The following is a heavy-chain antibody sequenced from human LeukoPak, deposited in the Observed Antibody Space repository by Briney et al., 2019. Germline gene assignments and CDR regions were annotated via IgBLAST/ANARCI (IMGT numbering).Heavy chain of an antibody. J-gene: IGHJ6*04. CDR2: IWYDGSNK. V-gene: IGHV3-33*01. CDR1: GFTFSSYG. Sequence: GRSLRLSCAASGFTFSSYGMHWVRQALGKGLEWVAVIWYDGSNKYYADSVKGRFTISRDNSKNTLYLQMNSLRAEDTAVYYCARDLKQWLVGGGDGMDVWGKGTTVTVSS. CDR3: ARDLKQWLVGGGDGMDV. D-gene: IGHD6-19*01.